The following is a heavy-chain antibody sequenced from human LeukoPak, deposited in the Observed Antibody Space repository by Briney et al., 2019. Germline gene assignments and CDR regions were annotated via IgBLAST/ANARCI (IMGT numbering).Heavy chain of an antibody. CDR3: ARHKSWNETPFDY. Sequence: SQTLSLICTVSGGSISRGSYYWSWIRQPAGKGLEWIGHIYTSGTTNYNPSLKSRVTISVDTSKNQFSLKLSSVTAADTAVYYCARHKSWNETPFDYWGQRTLVTVSS. CDR2: IYTSGTT. CDR1: GGSISRGSYY. V-gene: IGHV4-61*09. J-gene: IGHJ4*02. D-gene: IGHD1-1*01.